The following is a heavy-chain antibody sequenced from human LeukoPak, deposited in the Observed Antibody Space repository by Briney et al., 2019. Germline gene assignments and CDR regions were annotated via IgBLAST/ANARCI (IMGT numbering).Heavy chain of an antibody. CDR1: GGSISSGGYS. V-gene: IGHV4-30-2*01. D-gene: IGHD5-12*01. CDR3: ARAPVLKGYSGYDVYYYYYYGMDV. J-gene: IGHJ6*04. Sequence: PSQTLSLTRAVSGGSISSGGYSWSWIRQPPGKGLEWIGYIYHSGSTYYNPSLKSRVTISVDRSKNQFSLKLSSVTAADTAVYYCARAPVLKGYSGYDVYYYYYYGMDVWGKGTTVTVSS. CDR2: IYHSGST.